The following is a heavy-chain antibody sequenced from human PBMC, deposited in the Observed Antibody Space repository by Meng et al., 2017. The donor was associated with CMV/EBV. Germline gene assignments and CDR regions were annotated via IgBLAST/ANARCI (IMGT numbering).Heavy chain of an antibody. D-gene: IGHD3-3*01. V-gene: IGHV4-34*01. Sequence: GSLRLSCAVYGGSFSGYYWSWIRQPPGKGLEWIGEINHSGSTNYNPSLKSRVTISVDTSKNQFSLKLSSVTAADTAVYYCARVGMDYDFWSGDNRNYYGMDVWGQGTTV. J-gene: IGHJ6*02. CDR2: INHSGST. CDR3: ARVGMDYDFWSGDNRNYYGMDV. CDR1: GGSFSGYY.